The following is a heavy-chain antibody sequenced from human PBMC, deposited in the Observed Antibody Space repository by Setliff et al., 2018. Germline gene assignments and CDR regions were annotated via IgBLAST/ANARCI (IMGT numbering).Heavy chain of an antibody. CDR3: ARLGGLLVATMPFDY. Sequence: SETLSLTCTVSGDSISNYYWNWIRQPAGKGLEWIGRIYVTESTKYNPSLKSRVTLSIDTSKNQFSLKLSSVTAADTAVYYCARLGGLLVATMPFDYWGQGIPVTVSS. CDR1: GDSISNYY. J-gene: IGHJ4*02. D-gene: IGHD5-12*01. CDR2: IYVTEST. V-gene: IGHV4-4*07.